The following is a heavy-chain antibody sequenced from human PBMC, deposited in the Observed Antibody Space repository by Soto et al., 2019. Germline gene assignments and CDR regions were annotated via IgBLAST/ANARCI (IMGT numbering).Heavy chain of an antibody. CDR2: ISYDGSNK. J-gene: IGHJ6*02. V-gene: IGHV3-30-3*01. Sequence: EGSLRLSXAASGFTFSSYAMHWVRQAPGKGLEWVAVISYDGSNKYYADSVKGRFTISRDHSKNTLYLQMNSLRAEDTAVYYCSRFQDGDLGYGMDVWGQGTTVTVSS. CDR1: GFTFSSYA. D-gene: IGHD4-17*01. CDR3: SRFQDGDLGYGMDV.